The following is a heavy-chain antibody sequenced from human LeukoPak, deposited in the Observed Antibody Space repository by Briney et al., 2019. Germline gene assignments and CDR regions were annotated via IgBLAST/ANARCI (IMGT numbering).Heavy chain of an antibody. D-gene: IGHD2-15*01. CDR1: GYTFTSYG. CDR2: ISTWDGDT. CDR3: ARDWYCSGISCYDCFDP. V-gene: IGHV1-18*01. Sequence: ASVKVSCKAPGYTFTSYGVSWVRQAPGQGLEWMGWISTWDGDTNYAQNFQGRVTLTTDTSTTTAYMEVTSLRSDDTAVYYCARDWYCSGISCYDCFDPWGQGTLVIVSS. J-gene: IGHJ5*02.